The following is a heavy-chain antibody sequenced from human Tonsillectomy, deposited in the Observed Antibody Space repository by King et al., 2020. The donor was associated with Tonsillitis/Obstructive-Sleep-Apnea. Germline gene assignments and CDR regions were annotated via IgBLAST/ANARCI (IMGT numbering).Heavy chain of an antibody. Sequence: VQLQESGPGLVKPSETLSLTCTVSGGSISSYYWSWIRPPPGKGLEWIGYIYDSGSTNYNPSLKSRVTISVDTSKNQFSLKLSSVTAADTAVYYCARDMVLEAGGDAFDIWGQGTMVTVSS. D-gene: IGHD2-8*01. CDR2: IYDSGST. V-gene: IGHV4-59*01. CDR1: GGSISSYY. J-gene: IGHJ3*02. CDR3: ARDMVLEAGGDAFDI.